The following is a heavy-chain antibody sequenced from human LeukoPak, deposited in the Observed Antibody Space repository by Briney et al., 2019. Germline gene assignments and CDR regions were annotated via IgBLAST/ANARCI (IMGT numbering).Heavy chain of an antibody. V-gene: IGHV4-34*01. CDR3: ARGEYSGSTYYFDY. CDR2: INHSGST. D-gene: IGHD1-26*01. J-gene: IGHJ4*02. CDR1: GVSFSGYY. Sequence: PSETLSLTCAVYGVSFSGYYWSRIRQPPGKGLEWIGEINHSGSTNYNPSLKSRVTISVDTSKNQFSLKLSSVTAADTAVYYCARGEYSGSTYYFDYWGQGTLVTVSS.